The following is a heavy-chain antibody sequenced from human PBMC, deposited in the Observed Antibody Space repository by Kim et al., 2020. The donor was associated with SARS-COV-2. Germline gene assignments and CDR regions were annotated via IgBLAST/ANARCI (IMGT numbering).Heavy chain of an antibody. CDR2: ISSSSSYI. Sequence: GGSLRLSCAASGFTFSSYSMNWVRQAPGKGLEWVSSISSSSSYIYYADSVKGRFTISRDNAKNSLYLQMNSLRAEDTAVYYCARERGYCGGDCRPEAYWGQGTLVTVSS. V-gene: IGHV3-21*01. J-gene: IGHJ4*02. D-gene: IGHD2-21*02. CDR1: GFTFSSYS. CDR3: ARERGYCGGDCRPEAY.